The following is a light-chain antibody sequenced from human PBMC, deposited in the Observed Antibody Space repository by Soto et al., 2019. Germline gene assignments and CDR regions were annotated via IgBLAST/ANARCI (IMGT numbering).Light chain of an antibody. CDR3: QQYNSYPRT. CDR2: HAS. CDR1: RSISTW. Sequence: DIQMTQSPSTLSASVGDRVTITCRASRSISTWLAWYQQKPGKAPTLLIYHASSLASGVPSRFSGSGSGTEFTLTISSLQPDDFATYHCQQYNSYPRTFGQGTKVEIK. V-gene: IGKV1-5*01. J-gene: IGKJ1*01.